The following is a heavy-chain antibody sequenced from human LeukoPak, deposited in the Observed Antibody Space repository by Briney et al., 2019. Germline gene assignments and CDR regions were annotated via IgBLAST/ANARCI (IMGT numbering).Heavy chain of an antibody. CDR1: GYTFTSYD. CDR2: MNPNSGST. CDR3: ARGKPIAVAGTRWFDP. V-gene: IGHV1-8*01. J-gene: IGHJ5*02. D-gene: IGHD6-19*01. Sequence: GASVKVSCKASGYTFTSYDINWVRQATGQGLEWMGWMNPNSGSTGYAQKFQGRVTMTRNTSISTAYMELSSLRSEDTAVYYCARGKPIAVAGTRWFDPWGQGTLVTVSS.